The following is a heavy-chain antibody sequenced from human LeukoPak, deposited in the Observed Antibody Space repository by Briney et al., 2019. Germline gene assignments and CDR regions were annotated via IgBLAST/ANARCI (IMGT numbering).Heavy chain of an antibody. V-gene: IGHV4-39*07. CDR2: IYYSEST. J-gene: IGHJ5*02. D-gene: IGHD3-10*01. CDR1: GDSITNTIYY. CDR3: AREGRYYDSGSYGFDP. Sequence: SETLSLTCTVSGDSITNTIYYWGWIRQPPGKGLEWIGGIYYSESTYYNPSLRSRVTISLDTSKNQFFLRLSSVTAADTAMYYCAREGRYYDSGSYGFDPWGQGTLVTVSS.